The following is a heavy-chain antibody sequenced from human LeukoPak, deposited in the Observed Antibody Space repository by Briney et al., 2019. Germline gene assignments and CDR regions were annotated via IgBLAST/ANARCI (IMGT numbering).Heavy chain of an antibody. CDR3: ARQYTGYDLGGFDY. J-gene: IGHJ4*02. Sequence: GASVKVSCKASGYTFTSYYMHWVRQAPGQGLEWMGIINPSGGTTSYAQKFQGRVTMTRDTSPSTVYMEVSSLRSEDTAVYYCARQYTGYDLGGFDYWGQGTLVTVSS. CDR1: GYTFTSYY. CDR2: INPSGGTT. V-gene: IGHV1-46*01. D-gene: IGHD5-12*01.